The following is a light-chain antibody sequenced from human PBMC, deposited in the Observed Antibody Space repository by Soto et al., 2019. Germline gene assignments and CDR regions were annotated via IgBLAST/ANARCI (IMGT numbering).Light chain of an antibody. CDR3: SSYATSSTRV. Sequence: SALTQPASVSGSPGQSITISCTGSSSDVGGYDYVSWYQHHPGKAPQLMIYEVSNRPSGVSNRFSGSKSGNTASLSISGLHAEDEAYYYCSSYATSSTRVFGGGTKVTVL. CDR1: SSDVGGYDY. J-gene: IGLJ3*02. V-gene: IGLV2-14*01. CDR2: EVS.